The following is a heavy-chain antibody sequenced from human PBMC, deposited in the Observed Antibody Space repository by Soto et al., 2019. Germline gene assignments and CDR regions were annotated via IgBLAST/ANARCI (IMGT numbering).Heavy chain of an antibody. CDR2: VGTANANT. J-gene: IGHJ4*02. CDR1: GYTFTAYG. Sequence: QVQLVQSGPEVTMPGASVNVSCKTSGYTFTAYGLAWLRQAPGQRPEWLGWVGTANANTNYAEKFQRRVTMTSDRSATTTYMELRSLRADDAAVYYCAMGLNTAPTAYYSFAYWGQGALVTVSS. CDR3: AMGLNTAPTAYYSFAY. V-gene: IGHV1-18*01. D-gene: IGHD3-9*01.